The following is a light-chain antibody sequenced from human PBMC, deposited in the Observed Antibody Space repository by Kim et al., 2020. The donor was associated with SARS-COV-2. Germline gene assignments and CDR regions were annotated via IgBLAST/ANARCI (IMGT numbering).Light chain of an antibody. CDR3: HQYNNWPLYS. Sequence: VSPGGRAPLSCRASQNVGSSLAWYQQKPGQAPRLLIYDASTRATVIPARFSGSGSGTEFTLTISSLQSEDFAVYYCHQYNNWPLYSFGQGTKLEI. V-gene: IGKV3-15*01. CDR1: QNVGSS. CDR2: DAS. J-gene: IGKJ2*03.